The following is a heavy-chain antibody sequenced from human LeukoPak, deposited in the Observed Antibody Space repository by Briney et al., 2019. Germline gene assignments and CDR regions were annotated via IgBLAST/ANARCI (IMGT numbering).Heavy chain of an antibody. V-gene: IGHV4-59*01. J-gene: IGHJ2*01. CDR3: ARGGWSLDL. Sequence: SETLSLTCTVSGGSMTGSYWSWIRQPPGKGLEWIGYIYYSGTTNYNPPLKSRVTISVDTSKNQFSLKLTSVTAADTAVYFCARGGWSLDLWGRGTLVAVSS. CDR1: GGSMTGSY. CDR2: IYYSGTT. D-gene: IGHD1-26*01.